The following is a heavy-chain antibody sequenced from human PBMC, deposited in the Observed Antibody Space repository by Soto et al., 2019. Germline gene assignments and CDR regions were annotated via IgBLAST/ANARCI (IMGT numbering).Heavy chain of an antibody. CDR1: GYSFSNYW. V-gene: IGHV5-51*01. J-gene: IGHJ6*02. CDR3: ARADTAMGYYGMDV. CDR2: MYPGDSQT. D-gene: IGHD2-2*01. Sequence: ESLKISCKTSGYSFSNYWIGWVRQMRGKGLEWVGVMYPGDSQTRYSPSFQGQVTISVDKSISTAYLHWGSLKASDTAMYYCARADTAMGYYGMDVWGQGTTVTVSS.